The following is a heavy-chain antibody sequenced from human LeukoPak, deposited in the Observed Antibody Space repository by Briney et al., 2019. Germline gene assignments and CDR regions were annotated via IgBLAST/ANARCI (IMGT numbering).Heavy chain of an antibody. CDR2: IIPIFGTA. CDR3: ARQGNYDSSGYYYY. Sequence: SVKVSCKASGGTFSSYAISWVRQAPGQGLEWMGGIIPIFGTANYAQKFQGRVTITADESTSTAYMELSSLRSEDTAVYYCARQGNYDSSGYYYYWGQGTLVTVSS. V-gene: IGHV1-69*13. CDR1: GGTFSSYA. D-gene: IGHD3-22*01. J-gene: IGHJ4*02.